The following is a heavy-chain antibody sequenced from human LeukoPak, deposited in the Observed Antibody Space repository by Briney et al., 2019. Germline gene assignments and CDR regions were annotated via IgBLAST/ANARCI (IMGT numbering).Heavy chain of an antibody. CDR1: GRTFSSYA. V-gene: IGHV1-69*05. CDR3: ARDEGDTVTRRTFDI. Sequence: SVKVSCKASGRTFSSYAISWVRQAPGQGLEWMGGIIPIFGTANYAQKFQGRVTITTDESTSTAYMELSSLRSEDTAVYYCARDEGDTVTRRTFDIWGQGTMVTVSS. CDR2: IIPIFGTA. J-gene: IGHJ3*02. D-gene: IGHD4-17*01.